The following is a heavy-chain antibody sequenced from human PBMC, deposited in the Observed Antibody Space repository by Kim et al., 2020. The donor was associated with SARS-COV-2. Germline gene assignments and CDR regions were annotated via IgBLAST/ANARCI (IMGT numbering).Heavy chain of an antibody. CDR3: ARRPGTEAAGTAHFDP. J-gene: IGHJ5*02. Sequence: GGSLRLSCAASGFSFGIYDMSWVRQAPGKGLEWVSTICGLDGGIFHAASVKGPFTISSENSKNPLYLQMTHLKTEDTATYYSARRPGTEAAGTAHFDPWGQGTLVSVSS. CDR1: GFSFGIYD. V-gene: IGHV3-23*01. D-gene: IGHD6-13*01. CDR2: ICGLDGGI.